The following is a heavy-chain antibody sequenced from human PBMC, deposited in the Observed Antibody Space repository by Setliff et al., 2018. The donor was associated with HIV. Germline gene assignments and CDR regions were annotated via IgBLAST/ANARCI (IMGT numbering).Heavy chain of an antibody. J-gene: IGHJ4*02. CDR3: ARGSCSGCYLSDY. V-gene: IGHV1-3*01. CDR1: GYTFSTNA. CDR2: INAGDDNT. D-gene: IGHD6-19*01. Sequence: ASVKVSCKAFGYTFSTNAIHWVHQAPGQRLEWMGYINAGDDNTRYSEKFQGRVTITRDTSANTAYMELSGLRSEDTAVYYCARGSCSGCYLSDYWGLGTLVTVSS.